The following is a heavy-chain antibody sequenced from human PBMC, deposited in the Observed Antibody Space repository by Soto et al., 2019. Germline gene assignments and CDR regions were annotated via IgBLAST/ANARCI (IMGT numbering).Heavy chain of an antibody. CDR1: GFIFSDYS. J-gene: IGHJ4*02. CDR2: VGRDSGSLI. Sequence: PGGSLRLSCAASGFIFSDYSINWVRQVPGKGLEWISYVGRDSGSLIYYADSVQGRFTISRDNAKNSVYLQMNSLRADDTAMYYCARDWSFAFDYWGQGILVTVSS. CDR3: ARDWSFAFDY. D-gene: IGHD2-8*02. V-gene: IGHV3-48*01.